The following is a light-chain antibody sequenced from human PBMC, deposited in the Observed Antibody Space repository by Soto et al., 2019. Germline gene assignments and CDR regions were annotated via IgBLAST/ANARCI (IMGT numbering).Light chain of an antibody. CDR1: SSDVGGYNY. CDR2: EVS. J-gene: IGLJ1*01. CDR3: SSYTSSSINYF. V-gene: IGLV2-14*01. Sequence: QSALTQPASVSGSPGQSITISCTGTSSDVGGYNYVSWYQQHQGKAPKLMIYEVSNRPSGVSNRFSGSKSGNTASLTISGLQAEDEADYDCSSYTSSSINYFFGTGTKLTVL.